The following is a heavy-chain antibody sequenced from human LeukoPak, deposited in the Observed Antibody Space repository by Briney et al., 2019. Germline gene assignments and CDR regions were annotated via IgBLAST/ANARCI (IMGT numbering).Heavy chain of an antibody. D-gene: IGHD2-15*01. CDR2: IYYSGST. Sequence: SSETLSLTCTVSGGSISSYYWSWIRQPPGKGLEWIGYIYYSGSTNYNPSLKSRVTISVDTSKNQFSLKLSSVTAADTAVYYCARHHCSGGSCYYGKYYFDYWGQGTLVTVSS. CDR1: GGSISSYY. CDR3: ARHHCSGGSCYYGKYYFDY. V-gene: IGHV4-59*08. J-gene: IGHJ4*02.